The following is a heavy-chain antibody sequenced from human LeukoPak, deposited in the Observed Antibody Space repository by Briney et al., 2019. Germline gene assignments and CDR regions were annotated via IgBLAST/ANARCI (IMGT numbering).Heavy chain of an antibody. CDR3: ARDESDWGCSDY. CDR2: INPNSGGT. Sequence: ASVKVSCKASGYTFTGYYMHWVRQAPGQGLEWMGWINPNSGGTNYAQKLQGRVTMTTDTSTSTAYMELRSLRSDDTAVYYCARDESDWGCSDYWGQGTLVTVSS. CDR1: GYTFTGYY. D-gene: IGHD7-27*01. V-gene: IGHV1-2*02. J-gene: IGHJ4*02.